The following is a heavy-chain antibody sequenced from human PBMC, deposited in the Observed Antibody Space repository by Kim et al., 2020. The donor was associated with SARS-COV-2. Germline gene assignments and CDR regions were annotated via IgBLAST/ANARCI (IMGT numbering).Heavy chain of an antibody. D-gene: IGHD6-19*01. CDR1: GFTFSSYG. Sequence: GGSLRLSCAASGFTFSSYGMHWVRQAPGKGLEWVAVISYDGSNKYYADSVKGRFTISRDNSKNTLYLQMNSLRAEDTAVYYCAKDLVGVYSSGWVRFYDPWGQGTLVTVSS. CDR3: AKDLVGVYSSGWVRFYDP. V-gene: IGHV3-30*18. J-gene: IGHJ5*02. CDR2: ISYDGSNK.